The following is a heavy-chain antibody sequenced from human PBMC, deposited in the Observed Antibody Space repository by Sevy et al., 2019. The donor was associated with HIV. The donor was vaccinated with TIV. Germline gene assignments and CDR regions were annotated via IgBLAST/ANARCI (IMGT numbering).Heavy chain of an antibody. J-gene: IGHJ6*02. CDR1: GFAVSDNC. V-gene: IGHV3-53*01. CDR3: ARDRVVHNDYIFVAYYYGMDV. Sequence: GGSLRLSCVVSGFAVSDNCMSWVRQSPGKGLEWVSVIFSGVRTSYADSVKGRFTVSRDNSRNTLYLQMDNLRAEDTATYYCARDRVVHNDYIFVAYYYGMDVWGQGTTVTVSS. D-gene: IGHD4-4*01. CDR2: IFSGVRT.